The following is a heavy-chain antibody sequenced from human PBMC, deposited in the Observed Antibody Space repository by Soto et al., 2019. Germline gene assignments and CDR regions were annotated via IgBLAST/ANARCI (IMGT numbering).Heavy chain of an antibody. CDR3: ARRRTRVTIFGVVTKEFYGMDV. D-gene: IGHD3-3*01. CDR1: GYTFTSYG. J-gene: IGHJ6*02. Sequence: ASVKVSCKASGYTFTSYGISWVRQAPGQGLEWMGWISAYNGNTNYAQKLQGRVTMTTDTSTSTAYMELRSLRSDDTAVYYCARRRTRVTIFGVVTKEFYGMDVWGQGTTVTVSS. CDR2: ISAYNGNT. V-gene: IGHV1-18*01.